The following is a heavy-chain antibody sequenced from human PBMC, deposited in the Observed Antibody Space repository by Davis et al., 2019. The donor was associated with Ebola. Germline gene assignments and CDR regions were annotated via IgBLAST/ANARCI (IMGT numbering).Heavy chain of an antibody. CDR3: ARGGFTMEMDV. J-gene: IGHJ6*02. Sequence: GESLKISCAASGFTFSSYGMNWVRQAPGKGLEWVSSISSSSSYIYYADSVKGRFTISRDNAKNSLYLQMNSLRAEDTAVYYCARGGFTMEMDVWGQGTTVTVSS. CDR2: ISSSSSYI. D-gene: IGHD3-10*01. V-gene: IGHV3-21*01. CDR1: GFTFSSYG.